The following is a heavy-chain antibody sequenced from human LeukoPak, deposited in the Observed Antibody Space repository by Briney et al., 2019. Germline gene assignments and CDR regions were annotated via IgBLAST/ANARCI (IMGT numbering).Heavy chain of an antibody. CDR1: GYTFTGYY. V-gene: IGHV1-2*02. CDR2: INPNSGGT. CDR3: ATDIVVVPAVNDAFDI. Sequence: ASVKVSCKASGYTFTGYYMHWVRQAPGQGLEWMGWINPNSGGTNYAQKFQGGVTMTRDTSISTAYMELSRLRSDDTAVYYCATDIVVVPAVNDAFDIWGQGTMVTVSS. J-gene: IGHJ3*02. D-gene: IGHD2-2*01.